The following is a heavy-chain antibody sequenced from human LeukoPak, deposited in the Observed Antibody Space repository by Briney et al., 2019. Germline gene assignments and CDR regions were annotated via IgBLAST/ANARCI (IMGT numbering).Heavy chain of an antibody. J-gene: IGHJ4*02. CDR1: GFTFSRYS. V-gene: IGHV3-21*04. D-gene: IGHD4-17*01. CDR2: ITSSSTYI. Sequence: GGSLRLSCAASGFTFSRYSMIWVRQAPGKGLEWVSSITSSSTYIYYADSVKGRFTISRDNSKNTLYLQMNSLRAEDTAVYYCAKGQRFYGEYYFDYWGQGTLVTVSS. CDR3: AKGQRFYGEYYFDY.